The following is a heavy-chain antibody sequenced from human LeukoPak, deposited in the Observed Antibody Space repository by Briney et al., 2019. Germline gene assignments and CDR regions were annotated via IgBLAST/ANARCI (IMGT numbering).Heavy chain of an antibody. D-gene: IGHD1-26*01. V-gene: IGHV1-69*13. CDR1: GGTFSSYA. Sequence: ASVNVSCEASGGTFSSYAISWVRQAPGQGLEWMGGIIPIFGTANYAQKFQGRVTITADESTSTAYMELSSLRSEDTAVYYCARDQGGSLDYWGQGTLVTVSS. CDR3: ARDQGGSLDY. J-gene: IGHJ4*02. CDR2: IIPIFGTA.